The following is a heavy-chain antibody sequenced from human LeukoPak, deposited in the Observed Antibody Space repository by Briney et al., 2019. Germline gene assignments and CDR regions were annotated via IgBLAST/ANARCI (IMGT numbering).Heavy chain of an antibody. J-gene: IGHJ4*02. CDR2: INHSGST. CDR1: GGFFSGYY. Sequence: SETLSLTCAVYGGFFSGYYWSWIRQPPGKGLEWIGEINHSGSTNYNPSLKSRVTISVDTSKNQFSLKLSSVTAADTAVYYCATMVRGVLVYFDYWGQGTLVTVSS. D-gene: IGHD3-10*01. V-gene: IGHV4-34*01. CDR3: ATMVRGVLVYFDY.